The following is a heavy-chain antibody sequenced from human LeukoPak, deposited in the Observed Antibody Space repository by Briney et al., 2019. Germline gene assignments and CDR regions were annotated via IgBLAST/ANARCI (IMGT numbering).Heavy chain of an antibody. V-gene: IGHV3-20*04. D-gene: IGHD2-2*01. J-gene: IGHJ4*02. Sequence: GGSLRLSCTASGFAFDEHGMSWVRQVPGKGLEWVYGINWSGGSTGYADPLRGRFTISRDNAKNSLYLQMDSLRAEDTALYYCARAPITSPFYFDYWGQGTLVTVSS. CDR1: GFAFDEHG. CDR2: INWSGGST. CDR3: ARAPITSPFYFDY.